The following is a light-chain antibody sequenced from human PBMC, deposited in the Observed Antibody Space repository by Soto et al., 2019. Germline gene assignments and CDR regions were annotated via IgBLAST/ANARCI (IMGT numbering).Light chain of an antibody. CDR2: DAS. V-gene: IGKV3-15*01. CDR3: QQYNFWPPLT. J-gene: IGKJ4*01. CDR1: QRVNSN. Sequence: EIVMTQSPATLSVSPGERATLSCRASQRVNSNLDWYRQKPGQAPRLLISDASTRATGVPARFSGSGSGTEFTLTISSLQSEDSGIYYCQQYNFWPPLTFGGGTKVEIK.